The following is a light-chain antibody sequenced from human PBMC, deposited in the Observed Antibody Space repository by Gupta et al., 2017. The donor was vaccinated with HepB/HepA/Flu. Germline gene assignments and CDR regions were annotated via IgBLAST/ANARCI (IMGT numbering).Light chain of an antibody. CDR2: AAS. J-gene: IGKJ1*01. V-gene: IGKV1-39*01. CDR3: QQSYSTPWT. Sequence: DIQMTQSSSSLSASVGDRVTITCRASQSISSYLNWYQQKPGKAPKLLIYAASSLQSGVPSRFSGSGSGTDFTPTISSLQPEDFATYYCQQSYSTPWTFGQGTKVEIK. CDR1: QSISSY.